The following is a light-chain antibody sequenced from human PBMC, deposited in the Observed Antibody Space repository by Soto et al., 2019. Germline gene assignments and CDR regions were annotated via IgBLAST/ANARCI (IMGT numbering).Light chain of an antibody. V-gene: IGLV2-14*01. CDR3: SSYTTRSSLYV. CDR1: RTDVGGYNF. J-gene: IGLJ1*01. Sequence: QSVLTQPASVSGSPGQSITISCTGTRTDVGGYNFVSWYQQHPGKAPKLMIFEVSNRPTGVSNRFSGSKSENTASLTISGLQADDEADYYCSSYTTRSSLYVFGTGTKVTVL. CDR2: EVS.